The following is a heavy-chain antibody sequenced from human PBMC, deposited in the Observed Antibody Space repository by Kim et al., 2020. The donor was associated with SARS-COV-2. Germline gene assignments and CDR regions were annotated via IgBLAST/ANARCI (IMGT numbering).Heavy chain of an antibody. D-gene: IGHD3-22*01. CDR3: TTYYYDSSGYFHGLDYFDY. CDR1: GYTFTSYA. J-gene: IGHJ4*02. V-gene: IGHV7-4-1*02. Sequence: ASVKVSCKASGYTFTSYAMNWVRQAPGQGLEWMGWINTNTGNPTYAQGFTGRFVFSLDTSVSTAYLQISSLKAEDTAVYYCTTYYYDSSGYFHGLDYFDYWGQGTLVTVSS. CDR2: INTNTGNP.